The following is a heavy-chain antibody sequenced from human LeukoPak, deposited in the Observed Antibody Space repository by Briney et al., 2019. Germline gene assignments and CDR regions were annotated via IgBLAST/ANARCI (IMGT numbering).Heavy chain of an antibody. CDR3: AKAKRNSDYLFDY. CDR1: GFTFDDYV. D-gene: IGHD5-12*01. CDR2: IGWNNDKI. V-gene: IGHV3-9*01. J-gene: IGHJ4*02. Sequence: GGSLRLSCVASGFTFDDYVMHWVRQAPGKGLEWVSSIGWNNDKILYADSVKGRFTISRDNAGRSLFLQMNSLRPEDTAFYYRAKAKRNSDYLFDYWGQGTLVAVSS.